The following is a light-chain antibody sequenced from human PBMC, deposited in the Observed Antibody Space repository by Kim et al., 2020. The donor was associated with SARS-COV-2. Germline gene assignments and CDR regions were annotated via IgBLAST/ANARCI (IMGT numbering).Light chain of an antibody. V-gene: IGKV2D-29*01. CDR1: QSLLQSNGKTY. CDR3: MQNIHLPT. Sequence: QTASISAKSSQSLLQSNGKTYVFWYLQKSGHPPQLLIYEVSNRFSVVSDRLSGSGSGTDFTLKISRVEAEDVGVYYCMQNIHLPTFGQGTRLEIK. J-gene: IGKJ5*01. CDR2: EVS.